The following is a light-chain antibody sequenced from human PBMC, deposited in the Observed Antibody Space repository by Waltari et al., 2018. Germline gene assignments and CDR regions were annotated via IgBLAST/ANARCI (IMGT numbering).Light chain of an antibody. CDR3: GTWDSSLSAGGV. CDR2: ENN. Sequence: QSVLTQPPSVSAAPGQKVTISCSGSSSNIGNTYVSWYQQLPGTAPKPLIYENNERPSGVPGRVCGSKSGTSATLGITGLQTWDDADYYCGTWDSSLSAGGVFGGGTKLTVL. J-gene: IGLJ3*02. CDR1: SSNIGNTY. V-gene: IGLV1-51*02.